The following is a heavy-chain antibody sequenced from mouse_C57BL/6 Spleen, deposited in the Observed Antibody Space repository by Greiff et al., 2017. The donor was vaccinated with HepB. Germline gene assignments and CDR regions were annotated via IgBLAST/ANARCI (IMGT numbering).Heavy chain of an antibody. Sequence: QVQLQQPGAELVKPGASVKLSCKASGYTFTSYWMHWVKQRPGQGLEWIGMIHPNSGSTNYNEKFKSKATLTVDKSSSTAYMQRSSLTSEDSAVYYCARSNYGSSYSWFAYWGQGTLVTVSA. D-gene: IGHD1-1*01. V-gene: IGHV1-64*01. J-gene: IGHJ3*01. CDR1: GYTFTSYW. CDR3: ARSNYGSSYSWFAY. CDR2: IHPNSGST.